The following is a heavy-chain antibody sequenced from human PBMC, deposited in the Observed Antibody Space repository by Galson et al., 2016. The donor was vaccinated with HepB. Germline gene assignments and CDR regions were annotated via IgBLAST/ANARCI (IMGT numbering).Heavy chain of an antibody. V-gene: IGHV1-46*03. CDR3: ARVPQRDGYNDGIFGY. Sequence: SVKVSCKASGYSFTKYFMHWVRQAPGQGLEWMGEINPFGGITTYAQKFQGRVSMTSDTSTSTVYMELSSLRSEDTAVYYCARVPQRDGYNDGIFGYWGQGTLVTVSS. CDR1: GYSFTKYF. CDR2: INPFGGIT. D-gene: IGHD5-24*01. J-gene: IGHJ4*02.